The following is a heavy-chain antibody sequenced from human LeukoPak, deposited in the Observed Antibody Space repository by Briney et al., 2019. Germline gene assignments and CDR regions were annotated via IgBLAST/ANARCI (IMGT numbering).Heavy chain of an antibody. V-gene: IGHV5-51*01. J-gene: IGHJ5*02. CDR3: ARRRTLRLDAFDP. CDR1: GYSFTNYR. D-gene: IGHD5/OR15-5a*01. CDR2: IYPGDSDT. Sequence: GESLKISCKASGYSFTNYRIGWVRQMPGKGLEWMGTIYPGDSDTRYSPSFQGQVTISVDKSISTAYLQWSSLKASDTAMYYCARRRTLRLDAFDPWGQGTLVTVSS.